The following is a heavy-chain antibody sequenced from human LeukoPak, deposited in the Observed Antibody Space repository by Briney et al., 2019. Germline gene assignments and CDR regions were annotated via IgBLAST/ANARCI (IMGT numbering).Heavy chain of an antibody. D-gene: IGHD3-9*01. V-gene: IGHV3-30*01. CDR3: ARGTYYDILTGYYRYYYYYYMDV. J-gene: IGHJ6*03. Sequence: PGGSLRLSCAASGFTFGSYAMHWVRQAPGKGLEWVAVISYDGSNKYYADSVKGRFTISRDNSKNTLYLQMNSLRAEDTAVYYCARGTYYDILTGYYRYYYYYYMDVWGKGTTVTVSS. CDR1: GFTFGSYA. CDR2: ISYDGSNK.